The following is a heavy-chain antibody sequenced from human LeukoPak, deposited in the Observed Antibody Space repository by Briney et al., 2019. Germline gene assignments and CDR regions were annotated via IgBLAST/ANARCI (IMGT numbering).Heavy chain of an antibody. V-gene: IGHV5-51*01. CDR3: ARRPYDFWSGYYFDY. CDR2: IYPGDSDT. J-gene: IGHJ4*02. CDR1: GYTFTSYW. D-gene: IGHD3-3*01. Sequence: GESLKISCKGSGYTFTSYWIGWVRQMPGEGLEWMGIIYPGDSDTRYSPSFQGQVTISADKSISTAYLQWSSLKASDTAMYYCARRPYDFWSGYYFDYWGQGTLVTVSS.